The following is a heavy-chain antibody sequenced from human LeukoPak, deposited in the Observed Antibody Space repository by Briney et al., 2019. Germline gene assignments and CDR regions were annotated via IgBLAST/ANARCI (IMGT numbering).Heavy chain of an antibody. J-gene: IGHJ4*02. CDR1: GYRFTSYG. CDR3: ARGGDGDILTGHVFDY. CDR2: ISAYNGNT. D-gene: IGHD3-9*01. Sequence: ASVKVSCKASGYRFTSYGISWVRQAPGQGLEWMGWISAYNGNTNYAQKLQGRVTMTTDTSTSTAYMELRSLRSDDTAVYYCARGGDGDILTGHVFDYWGQGTLATVSS. V-gene: IGHV1-18*01.